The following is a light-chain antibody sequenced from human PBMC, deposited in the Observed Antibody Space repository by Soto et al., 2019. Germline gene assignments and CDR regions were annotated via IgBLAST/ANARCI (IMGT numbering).Light chain of an antibody. V-gene: IGLV2-14*03. CDR1: SSDVGAYDY. CDR3: SSYTCGSTPYV. Sequence: QSALTQPASVSGSPGQSITISCTGTSSDVGAYDYVSWFQQYPGKAPKLMIYDVTDRPSGVSDRFFGSKSGNTASLTISGLQAEDEADYYCSSYTCGSTPYVFGTVTKVTDL. J-gene: IGLJ1*01. CDR2: DVT.